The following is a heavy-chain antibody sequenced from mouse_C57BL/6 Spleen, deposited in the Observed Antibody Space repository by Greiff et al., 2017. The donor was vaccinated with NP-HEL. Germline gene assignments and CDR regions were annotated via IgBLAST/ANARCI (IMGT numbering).Heavy chain of an antibody. D-gene: IGHD3-2*02. J-gene: IGHJ2*01. CDR1: GYTFTSYW. CDR3: ASQVPDSSGYSY. Sequence: QVQLQQPGAELVKPGASVKMSCKASGYTFTSYWITWVKQRPGQGLEWIGDIYPGSGSTNYNEKFKSKATLTVDTSSSTAYMQLSSLTSEDSAVYYCASQVPDSSGYSYWGQGTTLTVSS. V-gene: IGHV1-55*01. CDR2: IYPGSGST.